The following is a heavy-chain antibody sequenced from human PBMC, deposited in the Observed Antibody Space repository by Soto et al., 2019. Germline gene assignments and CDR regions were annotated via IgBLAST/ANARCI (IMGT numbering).Heavy chain of an antibody. D-gene: IGHD3-10*01. Sequence: LRLSCAASGFTFSRFDLHWVRQAPGKGLEWISYISSSGSTAYYASSVEGRFTISRDNANNSVYLQMDSLRAEDTALYYCTRAAWFPYLSFYWGQGALVTVSS. V-gene: IGHV3-48*03. CDR1: GFTFSRFD. CDR3: TRAAWFPYLSFY. J-gene: IGHJ4*02. CDR2: ISSSGSTA.